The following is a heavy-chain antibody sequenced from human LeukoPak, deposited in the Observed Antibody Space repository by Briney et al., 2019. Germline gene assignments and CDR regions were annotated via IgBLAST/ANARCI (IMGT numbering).Heavy chain of an antibody. CDR1: GFTFSSYG. Sequence: GGSLRLSCAASGFTFSSYGMHWVRQAPGKGLEWVAVISYGGSNKYYADSVKGRFTISRDNSKNTLYLQMNSLRAEDTAVYYCAKDSHRDCSSTSCPIDYWGQGTLVTVSS. CDR2: ISYGGSNK. D-gene: IGHD2-2*01. V-gene: IGHV3-30*18. CDR3: AKDSHRDCSSTSCPIDY. J-gene: IGHJ4*02.